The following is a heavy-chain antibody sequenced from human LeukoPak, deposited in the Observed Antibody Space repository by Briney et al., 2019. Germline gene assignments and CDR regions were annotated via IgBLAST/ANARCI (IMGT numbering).Heavy chain of an antibody. CDR3: ARAPAARDAFDI. Sequence: ASVTVSCTASGYTFTSYYMHWVRQAPGQGLEWMGIINPSGGSTNYAQKFQGRVTMTRDTSTSTVYMELSSLRSEDTAVYYCARAPAARDAFDIGGQGTMVTVS. CDR1: GYTFTSYY. J-gene: IGHJ3*02. D-gene: IGHD2-2*01. V-gene: IGHV1-46*01. CDR2: INPSGGST.